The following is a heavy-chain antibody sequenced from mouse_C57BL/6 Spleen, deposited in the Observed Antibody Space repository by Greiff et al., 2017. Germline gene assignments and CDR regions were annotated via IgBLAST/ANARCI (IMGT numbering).Heavy chain of an antibody. D-gene: IGHD1-1*01. J-gene: IGHJ1*03. CDR1: GYSFTDYN. CDR3: AREGPYYGSSPWYFDV. V-gene: IGHV1-39*01. CDR2: INPNYGTT. Sequence: EVKLQESGPELVKPGASGYSFTDYNMNWVKQSNGKSLEWIGVINPNYGTTSYNQKFKGKATLTVDQSSSTAYMQLNSLTSEDSAVYYCAREGPYYGSSPWYFDVWGTGTTVTVSS.